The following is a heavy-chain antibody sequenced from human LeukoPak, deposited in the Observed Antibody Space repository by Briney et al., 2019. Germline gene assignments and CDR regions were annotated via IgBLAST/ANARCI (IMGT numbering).Heavy chain of an antibody. V-gene: IGHV4-59*01. J-gene: IGHJ4*02. Sequence: SETLSLTCTVSGGSISSYYWSWIRQPPGKGLEWIGYIYYSGSTNYNPSLKSRVTISVDTSKNQFPLKLISVTAADTAVYYCARGDGYNWRYFDYWGQGTLVTVSS. D-gene: IGHD5-24*01. CDR1: GGSISSYY. CDR2: IYYSGST. CDR3: ARGDGYNWRYFDY.